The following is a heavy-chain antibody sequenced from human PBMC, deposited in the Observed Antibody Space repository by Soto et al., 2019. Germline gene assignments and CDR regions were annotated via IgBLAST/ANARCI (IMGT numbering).Heavy chain of an antibody. CDR3: ARGGLGYCSGGSCYSGSWFDP. Sequence: QVQLVQSGAEVKKPGASVKVSCKASGYTFTSYDINWVRQATGQGLEWMGWMNPNSGNTGYAQKFQGRVTMTRNTSRSTAYMGLSSLRSEDTAVYYCARGGLGYCSGGSCYSGSWFDPWGQGTLVTVSS. CDR1: GYTFTSYD. CDR2: MNPNSGNT. V-gene: IGHV1-8*01. J-gene: IGHJ5*02. D-gene: IGHD2-15*01.